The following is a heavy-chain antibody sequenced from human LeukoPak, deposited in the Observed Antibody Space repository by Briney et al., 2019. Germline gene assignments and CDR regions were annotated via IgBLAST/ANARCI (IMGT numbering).Heavy chain of an antibody. J-gene: IGHJ4*02. Sequence: PGGSLRLSCAASGFTFSNVWMSWVRQAPGKGLEWVGRIKSKTDGGTVDYAAPVKGRFTISRDDLKNTLYLEMSSLITEDTAVYYCTKDHGSGSYYFGYWGQGTLVTVSS. CDR3: TKDHGSGSYYFGY. CDR2: IKSKTDGGTV. D-gene: IGHD3-10*01. CDR1: GFTFSNVW. V-gene: IGHV3-15*01.